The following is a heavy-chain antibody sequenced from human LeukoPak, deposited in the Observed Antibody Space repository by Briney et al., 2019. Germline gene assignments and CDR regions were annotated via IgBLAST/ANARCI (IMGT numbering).Heavy chain of an antibody. Sequence: SETLSLTCAVSRGSISSYYWRWIRQSPGKGLEWIGYIYYDGSTNYNPSLKSRATISLDTSKNQFSLRLSSVTAADTAVYYCASLGGSGSWNFGYWGQGALVTVSS. CDR1: RGSISSYY. CDR3: ASLGGSGSWNFGY. D-gene: IGHD3-10*01. V-gene: IGHV4-59*01. J-gene: IGHJ4*02. CDR2: IYYDGST.